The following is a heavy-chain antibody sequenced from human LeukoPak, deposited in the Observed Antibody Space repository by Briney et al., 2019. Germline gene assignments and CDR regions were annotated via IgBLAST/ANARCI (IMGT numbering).Heavy chain of an antibody. V-gene: IGHV1-2*02. J-gene: IGHJ4*02. Sequence: ASVKVSCKASGYTFTGYYMHWVRQAPGQGLEWMGWINPNSGGTNYAQKFQGRVTMTRDTSISTAYMELSRLRSDDTAVYYCARDFYGYCDSSGYYHYFDYWGQGTLVTVSS. CDR3: ARDFYGYCDSSGYYHYFDY. D-gene: IGHD3-22*01. CDR2: INPNSGGT. CDR1: GYTFTGYY.